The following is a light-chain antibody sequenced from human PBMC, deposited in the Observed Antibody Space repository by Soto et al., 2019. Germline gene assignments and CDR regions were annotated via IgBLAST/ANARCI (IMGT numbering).Light chain of an antibody. J-gene: IGKJ1*01. Sequence: EIVLTQSPATLSVSPGERATLSCRASQSVSSNLAWYQQKPGQAPRLLIYGASTRATGIPARFSGSGSGTDFTLTISSLEPEDFAVYYCQQRYRRPQTFGQGTKVDIK. V-gene: IGKV3-11*01. CDR1: QSVSSN. CDR3: QQRYRRPQT. CDR2: GAS.